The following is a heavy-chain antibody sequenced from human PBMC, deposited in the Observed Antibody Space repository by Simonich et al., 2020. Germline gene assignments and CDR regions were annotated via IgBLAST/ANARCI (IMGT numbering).Heavy chain of an antibody. J-gene: IGHJ3*02. V-gene: IGHV1-2*02. CDR2: IHPNSGGT. D-gene: IGHD2-21*01. CDR3: ARNGLVGILKAFDI. Sequence: QVQLVQSGAEVKKPGASVKVSFQASGYTFTGSYMHWVRQAPGQGLEEMGWIHPNSGGTNHAQKFQGRVTITRDTSISTAYMELSRLRSDDTAVYYCARNGLVGILKAFDIWGQGTMVTVSS. CDR1: GYTFTGSY.